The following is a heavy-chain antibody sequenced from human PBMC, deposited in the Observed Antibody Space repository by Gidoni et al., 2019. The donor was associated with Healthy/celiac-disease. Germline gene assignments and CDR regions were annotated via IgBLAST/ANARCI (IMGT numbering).Heavy chain of an antibody. V-gene: IGHV3-9*01. CDR2: ISWNSGSI. Sequence: EVQLVESGGGLVQPGRSLRLSCAASGFTFDDYALHWVRQAPGKGLEWFSGISWNSGSIGYADSVKGLFTISRDNAKNSLYLQMNSLRAEDTALYYCAKDKKPSSSWYRVPWFDPWGQGTLVTVSS. CDR3: AKDKKPSSSWYRVPWFDP. CDR1: GFTFDDYA. J-gene: IGHJ5*02. D-gene: IGHD6-13*01.